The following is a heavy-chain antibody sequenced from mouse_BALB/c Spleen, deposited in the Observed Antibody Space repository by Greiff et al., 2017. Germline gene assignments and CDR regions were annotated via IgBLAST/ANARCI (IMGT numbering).Heavy chain of an antibody. D-gene: IGHD1-1*01. Sequence: DVMLVESGGGLVKPGGSLKLSCAASGFTFSSYAMSWVRQTPEKRLEWVASISSGGSTYYPDSVKGRFTISRDNARNILYLQMSSLRSEDTAMYYCARDGSSPHWYFDVWGAGTTVTVSS. CDR1: GFTFSSYA. J-gene: IGHJ1*01. V-gene: IGHV5-6-5*01. CDR2: ISSGGST. CDR3: ARDGSSPHWYFDV.